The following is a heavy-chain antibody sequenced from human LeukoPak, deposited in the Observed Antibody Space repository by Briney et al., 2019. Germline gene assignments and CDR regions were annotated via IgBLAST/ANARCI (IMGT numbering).Heavy chain of an antibody. CDR3: AKLLSIAAAGIDY. CDR2: ITTSSSTI. D-gene: IGHD6-13*01. J-gene: IGHJ4*02. Sequence: GGSLRLSCAASEFTFSSYSMNWVRQAPGKGLEWVSYITTSSSTIYYADSVKGRFTISRDNSKNTLYLQMNSLRAEDTVVYYCAKLLSIAAAGIDYWGQGTLVTVSS. CDR1: EFTFSSYS. V-gene: IGHV3-48*01.